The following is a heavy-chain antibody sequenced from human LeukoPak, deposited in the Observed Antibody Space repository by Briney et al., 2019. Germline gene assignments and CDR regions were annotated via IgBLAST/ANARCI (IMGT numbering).Heavy chain of an antibody. V-gene: IGHV3-48*03. Sequence: GGSLRLSCAASGFTFSSYEMNWVRQAPGKGREWVSYISSSGSTIYYADSVKGRFTISRDNAKNSLYLQMSSLRDEDTAVYYCARAMRSGYDYWGQGTLVTVSS. CDR2: ISSSGSTI. J-gene: IGHJ4*02. CDR1: GFTFSSYE. CDR3: ARAMRSGYDY. D-gene: IGHD5-12*01.